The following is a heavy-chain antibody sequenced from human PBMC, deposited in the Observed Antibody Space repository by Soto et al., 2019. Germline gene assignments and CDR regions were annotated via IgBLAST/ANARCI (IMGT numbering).Heavy chain of an antibody. V-gene: IGHV4-59*08. J-gene: IGHJ6*02. Sequence: SETLSLTCTVGSISTYYWNWIRQPPGKGLEWIGYIYYSGSTNYNPSLKSRVTISVDTSKNQFSLKLSSVTAADTAVYYCARLGVVAANRYSGMDVWGQGTTVTVSS. CDR1: GSISTYY. D-gene: IGHD2-15*01. CDR3: ARLGVVAANRYSGMDV. CDR2: IYYSGST.